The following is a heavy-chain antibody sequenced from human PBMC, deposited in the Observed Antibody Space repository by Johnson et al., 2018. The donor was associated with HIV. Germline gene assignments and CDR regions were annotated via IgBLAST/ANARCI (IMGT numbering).Heavy chain of an antibody. V-gene: IGHV3-23*04. J-gene: IGHJ3*02. CDR1: AFTFSSND. Sequence: MQLVESGGGLVQPGGSLRLSCGASAFTFSSNDMKWVRQAPGKGLEWVSPISGSDHSTYYAASVRGRFTISRDNSKNTLYLQMNSLRAEDTAVYYCAKDCVGVWWSRAFDIWGQGTMVSVSS. D-gene: IGHD2-21*01. CDR2: ISGSDHST. CDR3: AKDCVGVWWSRAFDI.